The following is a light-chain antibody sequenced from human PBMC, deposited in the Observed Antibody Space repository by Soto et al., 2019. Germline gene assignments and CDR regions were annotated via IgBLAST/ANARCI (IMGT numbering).Light chain of an antibody. J-gene: IGKJ1*01. CDR1: QSVSSY. Sequence: EIVLTQSPATLSLSPGERATLSCRASQSVSSYLAWYQQKPGQAPRLLIYDAYNRATGIPARFSGSGSGTDFTLTISSLEPEYFAVYYCQQRSNWHSWTFGQGTKVEIK. V-gene: IGKV3-11*01. CDR2: DAY. CDR3: QQRSNWHSWT.